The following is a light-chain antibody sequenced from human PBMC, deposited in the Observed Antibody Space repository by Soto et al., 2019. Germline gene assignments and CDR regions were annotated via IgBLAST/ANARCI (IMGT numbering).Light chain of an antibody. CDR1: QSVNSNY. V-gene: IGKV3D-20*02. Sequence: DIVLTQSPGTLSLSPGDRATLSCRSSQSVNSNYLAWYQQKPGQAPRLLIFGASTRATGIPDRFRGSGSGTDFTLTINRLEPEDFAVYYCQQRSDWFTFGQGTRLEIK. CDR2: GAS. CDR3: QQRSDWFT. J-gene: IGKJ5*01.